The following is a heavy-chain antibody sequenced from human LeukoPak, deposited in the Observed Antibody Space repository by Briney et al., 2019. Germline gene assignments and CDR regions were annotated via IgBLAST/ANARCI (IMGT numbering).Heavy chain of an antibody. CDR2: INPNSGGT. J-gene: IGHJ3*02. CDR1: GYTFTGYY. Sequence: ASVKVSCKASGYTFTGYYMHWLRQAPGQGLEWMGRINPNSGGTNYAQKFQGRVTMTRDTSISTAYMELSRLRSDDTAVYYCARYYYDSSGYPGAFDIWGQGTMVTVSS. D-gene: IGHD3-22*01. V-gene: IGHV1-2*06. CDR3: ARYYYDSSGYPGAFDI.